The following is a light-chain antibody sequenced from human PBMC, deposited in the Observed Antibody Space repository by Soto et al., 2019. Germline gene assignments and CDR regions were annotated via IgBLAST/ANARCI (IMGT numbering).Light chain of an antibody. CDR3: CSYAGSYTWV. V-gene: IGLV2-11*01. Sequence: QSALTQPRSVSGSPGQSVTISCTGTSSDVGGYNYVSWYQQHPGKAPKLMIYDVSQRPSGVPDRFSVSKSGNTASLTISGLQAEDEGDYYCCSYAGSYTWVFGGGTKLTVL. J-gene: IGLJ3*02. CDR2: DVS. CDR1: SSDVGGYNY.